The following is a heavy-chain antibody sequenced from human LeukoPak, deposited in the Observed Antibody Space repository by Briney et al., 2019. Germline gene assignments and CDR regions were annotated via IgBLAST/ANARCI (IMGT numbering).Heavy chain of an antibody. V-gene: IGHV3-11*01. CDR3: GTDGAGFDT. CDR2: INIGGTNT. Sequence: PGGSLRLSCAASGFTFSDYYMSWIRQAPGKGLAWLSYINIGGTNTHYADSVKGRFTISRDNAKKSLYLQMTNLRAEDTAVYYCGTDGAGFDTWGQGVLVTVSS. CDR1: GFTFSDYY. J-gene: IGHJ5*02.